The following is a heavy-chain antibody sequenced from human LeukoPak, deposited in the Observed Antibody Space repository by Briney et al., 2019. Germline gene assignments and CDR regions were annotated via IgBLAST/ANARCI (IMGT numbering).Heavy chain of an antibody. J-gene: IGHJ4*02. V-gene: IGHV3-15*01. Sequence: GGSLRLSCAASGFTFSYAWMTWVRQAPGKGLEWVGRIKSQDDGGTVDNAAPVRGRFTISRDDSKSTLFLQMNSLRTEDTAVYYCARGVGRVGGTFDLWGQGTLVTVSP. CDR2: IKSQDDGGTV. D-gene: IGHD1-26*01. CDR3: ARGVGRVGGTFDL. CDR1: GFTFSYAW.